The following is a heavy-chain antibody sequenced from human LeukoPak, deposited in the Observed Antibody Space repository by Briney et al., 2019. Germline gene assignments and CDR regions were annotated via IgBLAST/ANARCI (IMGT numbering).Heavy chain of an antibody. Sequence: PGGSLRLSCAASGFTFSSYWMQWVRQAPGKGLVWVSRINGDGSSTSYADSVKGRFTISRDNAKNTLYLQMNSLRAEDTAVYYCARDHPLVAYYYDSSGYYDYWGQGTLVTVSS. J-gene: IGHJ4*02. V-gene: IGHV3-74*01. CDR1: GFTFSSYW. CDR3: ARDHPLVAYYYDSSGYYDY. D-gene: IGHD3-22*01. CDR2: INGDGSST.